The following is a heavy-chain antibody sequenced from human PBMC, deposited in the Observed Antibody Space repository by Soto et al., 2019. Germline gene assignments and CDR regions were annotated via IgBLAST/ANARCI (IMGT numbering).Heavy chain of an antibody. Sequence: EVQLVESGGGLVQPGESLTLSCAASGFTFSSYWMHWVRQAPGKGLVWVSRITSDGSGTYYADSVNGRLTISRDNAKNTLYVEMNSLRVEDTAVYCCARGDGHRYDGNSYLGRRWGQGTLVTVSS. CDR2: ITSDGSGT. CDR3: ARGDGHRYDGNSYLGRR. V-gene: IGHV3-74*01. D-gene: IGHD3-22*01. CDR1: GFTFSSYW. J-gene: IGHJ4*02.